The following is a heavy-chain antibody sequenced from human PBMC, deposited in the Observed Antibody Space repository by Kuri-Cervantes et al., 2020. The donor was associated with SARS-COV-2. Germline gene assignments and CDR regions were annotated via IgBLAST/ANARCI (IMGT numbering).Heavy chain of an antibody. CDR2: IFSSSSTI. J-gene: IGHJ4*02. CDR3: AKAFRRAAACACFDY. Sequence: LSLTCAASGFTVADNYMGWVRQAPGKGLEWVSFIFSSSSTIYYADSVKGRFNISRDNAKNTLYLQMNSLRAEDTAVYYCAKAFRRAAACACFDYWGQGTLVTVSS. V-gene: IGHV3-11*04. CDR1: GFTVADNY. D-gene: IGHD6-13*01.